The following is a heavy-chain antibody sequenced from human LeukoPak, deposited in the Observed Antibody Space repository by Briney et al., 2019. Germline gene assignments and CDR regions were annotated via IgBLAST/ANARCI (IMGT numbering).Heavy chain of an antibody. CDR3: ARASTTSRHNWFDP. CDR2: IYTSGST. D-gene: IGHD2-2*01. J-gene: IGHJ5*02. V-gene: IGHV4-4*07. Sequence: SETLSLTCTVSGGSISSYYWSWIRQPAGKGLEWIGRIYTSGSTNYNPSLKSRVTMSVDTSKNQFSLKLSSVTAADTAVYYCARASTTSRHNWFDPWGQGTLVTVSS. CDR1: GGSISSYY.